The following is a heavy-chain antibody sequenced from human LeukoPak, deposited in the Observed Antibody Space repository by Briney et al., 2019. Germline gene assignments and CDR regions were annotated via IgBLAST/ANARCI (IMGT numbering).Heavy chain of an antibody. CDR2: INHSGST. V-gene: IGHV4-34*01. CDR3: ARRTAYCSGGSCYSVDY. Sequence: SETLSLTCAVYGGSFSGYYWSWIRQPPGKGLEWIGEINHSGSTNYNPSLKSRVTISVDTSKSQFSLKLSSVIAADTAVYYCARRTAYCSGGSCYSVDYWGQGTLVTVSS. J-gene: IGHJ4*02. D-gene: IGHD2-15*01. CDR1: GGSFSGYY.